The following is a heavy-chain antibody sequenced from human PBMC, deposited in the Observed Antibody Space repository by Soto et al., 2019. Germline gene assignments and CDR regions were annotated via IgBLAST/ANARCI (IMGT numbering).Heavy chain of an antibody. CDR1: GASIISTTKY. D-gene: IGHD4-17*01. J-gene: IGHJ4*02. CDR3: APQDHGDYEFFFDY. Sequence: PSETLSLTCTVSGASIISTTKYWGWIRQPPGGGLEWIGTISSIGSTYYTPSLEGRVTISVDTSKNQFSLKVTSVTAADTGLYYCAPQDHGDYEFFFDYWGQGTLVTVSS. CDR2: ISSIGST. V-gene: IGHV4-39*01.